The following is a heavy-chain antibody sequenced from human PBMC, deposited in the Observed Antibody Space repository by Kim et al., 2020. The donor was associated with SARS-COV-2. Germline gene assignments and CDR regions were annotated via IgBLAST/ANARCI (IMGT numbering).Heavy chain of an antibody. Sequence: YNDYAVSVKSRITINPDTSQNQFSLQLNSVTPEDTAVYYCASGFSGWFDYWGQGTLVTVSS. CDR3: ASGFSGWFDY. D-gene: IGHD6-19*01. V-gene: IGHV6-1*01. J-gene: IGHJ5*01. CDR2: YN.